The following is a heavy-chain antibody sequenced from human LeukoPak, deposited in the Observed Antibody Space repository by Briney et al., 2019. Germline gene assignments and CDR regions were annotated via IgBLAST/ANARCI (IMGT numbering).Heavy chain of an antibody. D-gene: IGHD2-15*01. V-gene: IGHV3-30*02. CDR2: IRYDGSNK. CDR3: GKSVGYCSGGRCFFDY. CDR1: GFTFSSYE. J-gene: IGHJ4*02. Sequence: PGGSLRLSCAASGFTFSSYEMNWVRQAPGKGLEWVAFIRYDGSNKYYADSVKGRFTISRDNSKNTLYLQMNSLRAEDTAVYYCGKSVGYCSGGRCFFDYWGQGTLVTVSS.